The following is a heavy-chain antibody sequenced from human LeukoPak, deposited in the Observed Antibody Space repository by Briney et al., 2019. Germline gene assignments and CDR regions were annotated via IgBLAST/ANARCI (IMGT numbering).Heavy chain of an antibody. CDR3: ARETTMVRGVIGY. CDR1: GFTFCDYY. Sequence: GGSLRLSPAASGFTFCDYYMSWIRQALGKGLEWVSYISSSGSTIYYADSVKGRFTISRDNAKNSLYLQMNSLRAEDTAVYYCARETTMVRGVIGYWGQGTLVTVSS. CDR2: ISSSGSTI. J-gene: IGHJ4*02. D-gene: IGHD3-10*01. V-gene: IGHV3-11*04.